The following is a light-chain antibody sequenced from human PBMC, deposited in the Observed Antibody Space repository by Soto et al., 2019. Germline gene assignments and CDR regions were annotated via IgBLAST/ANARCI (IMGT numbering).Light chain of an antibody. V-gene: IGKV3D-20*02. J-gene: IGKJ1*01. CDR1: QSFSSSY. CDR3: HQRQSWPRT. CDR2: ATS. Sequence: IVLTQSPGTLSLFPWERATLACSASQSFSSSYLAWYQQKPGQAPRLLIYATSSRATGIPDRFSGSGSKTDFTLTISGVQPEDFALYYCHQRQSWPRTFGQGTKVDIK.